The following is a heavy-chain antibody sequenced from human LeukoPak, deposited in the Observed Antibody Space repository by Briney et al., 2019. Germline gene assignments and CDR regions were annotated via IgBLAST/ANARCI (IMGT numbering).Heavy chain of an antibody. CDR1: GFTFSSYW. J-gene: IGHJ4*02. CDR2: IKQDGSEK. D-gene: IGHD5-24*01. CDR3: TRDSARRDGYNFDY. Sequence: PGGSLRLSCAASGFTFSSYWMSWVRQAPGEGLEWVANIKQDGSEKYYVDSVKGRFTISRDNSKNTLYLQMNSLRAEDTAVYYCTRDSARRDGYNFDYWGQGTLVTVSS. V-gene: IGHV3-7*01.